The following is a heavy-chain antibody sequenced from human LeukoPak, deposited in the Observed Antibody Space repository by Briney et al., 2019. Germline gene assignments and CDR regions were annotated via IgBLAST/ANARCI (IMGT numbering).Heavy chain of an antibody. CDR1: GFTFDDYG. CDR3: ARDRRHSSSWYYYYYYMDV. J-gene: IGHJ6*03. D-gene: IGHD6-13*01. V-gene: IGHV3-20*01. Sequence: GGSLRLSCAASGFTFDDYGMSWVRQAPGKGLEWVSGINWNGGSTGYADSVKGRFTISRDNAKNSLYLQMNSLRAEDTALYHCARDRRHSSSWYYYYYYMDVWGKGTTVTISS. CDR2: INWNGGST.